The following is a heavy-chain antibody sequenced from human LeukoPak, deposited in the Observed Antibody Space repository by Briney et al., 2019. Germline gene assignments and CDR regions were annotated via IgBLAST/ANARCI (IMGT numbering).Heavy chain of an antibody. Sequence: SVKVSCKASGVTFSSYAISWVRQAPGQGLEWMGGIIPIFGTANYAQKFQGRVTITADESTSTAYMELSSLRSDDTAVYYCARDPNTAMVNGGDYWGQGTLVTVSS. CDR3: ARDPNTAMVNGGDY. CDR1: GVTFSSYA. J-gene: IGHJ4*02. V-gene: IGHV1-69*01. D-gene: IGHD5-18*01. CDR2: IIPIFGTA.